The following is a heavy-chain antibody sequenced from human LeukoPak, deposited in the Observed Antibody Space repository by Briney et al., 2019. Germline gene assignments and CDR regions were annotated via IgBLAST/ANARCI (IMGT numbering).Heavy chain of an antibody. Sequence: GESLKISCKGSGYSFTSYWIGWVRQMPGKGLEWMGISYPGDSDTRYSPSFQGQVTISADKSISTAYLQWSSLKASDTAMYYCARHKDSKEMATIDGELDYWGQGTLVTVSS. CDR2: SYPGDSDT. CDR3: ARHKDSKEMATIDGELDY. D-gene: IGHD5-24*01. J-gene: IGHJ4*02. V-gene: IGHV5-51*01. CDR1: GYSFTSYW.